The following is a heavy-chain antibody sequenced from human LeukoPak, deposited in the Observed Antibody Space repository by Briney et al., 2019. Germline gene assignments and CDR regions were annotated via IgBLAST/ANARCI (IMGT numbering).Heavy chain of an antibody. J-gene: IGHJ4*02. CDR3: ARQVTARDTGYDYSFDY. D-gene: IGHD5-12*01. CDR2: IYSSGST. Sequence: SETLSLTCTVSGGSISSYYWSWIRQPAGKGLEWIGRIYSSGSTNYNPSLKSRVTMSVDTSKNQFSMRLRSVTAADTAVYYCARQVTARDTGYDYSFDYWGQGTLVAVSS. CDR1: GGSISSYY. V-gene: IGHV4-4*07.